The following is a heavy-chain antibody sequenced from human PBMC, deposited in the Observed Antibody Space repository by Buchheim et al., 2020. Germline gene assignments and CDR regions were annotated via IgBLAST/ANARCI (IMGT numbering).Heavy chain of an antibody. CDR3: ARGPFDYYDSSGYYPLNWFDP. V-gene: IGHV4-30-2*01. CDR2: IYHSGST. J-gene: IGHJ5*02. CDR1: GGSISSGGYS. Sequence: QLQLQESGSGLVKPSQTLSLTCAVSGGSISSGGYSWSWIRQPPGKGLEWIGYIYHSGSTYYNPSLKSRVTISVDRSKNQLSLKLSSVTAADTAVYYCARGPFDYYDSSGYYPLNWFDPRGQGTL. D-gene: IGHD3-22*01.